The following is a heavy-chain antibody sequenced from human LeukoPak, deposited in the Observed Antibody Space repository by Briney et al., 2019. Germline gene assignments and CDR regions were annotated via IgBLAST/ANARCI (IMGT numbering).Heavy chain of an antibody. Sequence: SETLSLTCTVSGGSISSSSYYRGWIRQPPGKGLEWIGSIYHSGSTYYNPSLKSRVTISVDTSKNQFSLKLSSVTAADTAVYYCARGNYYYYYMDVWGKGTTVTVSS. CDR2: IYHSGST. V-gene: IGHV4-39*07. J-gene: IGHJ6*03. CDR1: GGSISSSSYY. CDR3: ARGNYYYYYMDV.